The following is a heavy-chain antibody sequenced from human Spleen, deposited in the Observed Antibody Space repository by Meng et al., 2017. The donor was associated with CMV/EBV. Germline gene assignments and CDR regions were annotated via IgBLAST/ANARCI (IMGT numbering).Heavy chain of an antibody. CDR1: GGSVTSNSHY. V-gene: IGHV4-61*01. J-gene: IGHJ6*02. CDR2: IYYSGST. Sequence: SETLSLTCTVSGGSVTSNSHYWSWVRQSPGKGLEWIGHIYYSGSTNYNPSLKSRVTISVDTSKNQFSLKLSSVTAADTAVYYCARDDSSSTPPHYYYYGMDVWGQGTTVTVSS. CDR3: ARDDSSSTPPHYYYYGMDV. D-gene: IGHD6-13*01.